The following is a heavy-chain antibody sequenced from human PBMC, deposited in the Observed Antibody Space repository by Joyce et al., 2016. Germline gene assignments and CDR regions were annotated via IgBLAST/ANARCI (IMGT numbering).Heavy chain of an antibody. V-gene: IGHV1-2*02. CDR3: ASNRGGSSFDY. Sequence: QVQLVQSGAEVRKPGASVKVSCKASGFTFTAYYTHWVRQAPGQGLEWVVWINPSSGGTKYAQNFQGRVTMTSDTPISTVYMELSRLTSDDTAVYYCASNRGGSSFDYWGQGTLVTVSS. CDR2: INPSSGGT. CDR1: GFTFTAYY. J-gene: IGHJ4*02. D-gene: IGHD2-15*01.